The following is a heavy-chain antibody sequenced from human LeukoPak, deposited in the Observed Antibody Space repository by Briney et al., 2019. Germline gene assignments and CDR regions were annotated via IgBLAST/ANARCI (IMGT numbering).Heavy chain of an antibody. J-gene: IGHJ4*02. CDR1: GYTFTSYD. CDR3: ARHHGDFWSGYYNY. V-gene: IGHV1-8*01. Sequence: APVKVSCKASGYTFTSYDINWVRQATGQGLEWMGWMNPNSGNTGYAQKFQGRVTMTRNTSISTAYMELSSLRSEDTAVYYCARHHGDFWSGYYNYWGQGTLVTVSS. D-gene: IGHD3-3*01. CDR2: MNPNSGNT.